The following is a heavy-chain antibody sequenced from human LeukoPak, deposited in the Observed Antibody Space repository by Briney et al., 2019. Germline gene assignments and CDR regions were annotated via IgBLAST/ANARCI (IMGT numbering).Heavy chain of an antibody. Sequence: SETLSLTCTVSGGSFSGYYCTWIRQPPGKGLEWIGEINHSGSANYNPSLKSRVTISLDTSKDQFSLKLSSVTAADTAVYYCARGQGTVTTHWGQGTLVTVSS. CDR3: ARGQGTVTTH. J-gene: IGHJ4*02. CDR2: INHSGSA. V-gene: IGHV4-34*01. CDR1: GGSFSGYY. D-gene: IGHD4-17*01.